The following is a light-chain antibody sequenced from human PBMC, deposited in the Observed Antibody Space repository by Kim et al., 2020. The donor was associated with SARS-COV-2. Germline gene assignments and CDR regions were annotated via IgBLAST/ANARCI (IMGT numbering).Light chain of an antibody. CDR3: QQYGSAPPT. J-gene: IGKJ5*01. Sequence: SPGDRATLSCRASQSISSNYIAWYQKKPGQAPRLVIYDAFSRATGIPDRFSGSGSGTDFTLTISRLEPEDFAVYHCQQYGSAPPTFGQGTRLEIK. V-gene: IGKV3-20*01. CDR2: DAF. CDR1: QSISSNY.